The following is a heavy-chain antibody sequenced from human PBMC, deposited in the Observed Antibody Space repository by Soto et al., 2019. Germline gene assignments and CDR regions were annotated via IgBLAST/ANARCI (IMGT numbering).Heavy chain of an antibody. CDR2: IYYSGST. CDR1: GGSVSSGSYY. V-gene: IGHV4-61*01. D-gene: IGHD5-12*01. Sequence: SENLSLTCTVSGGSVSSGSYYWSWIRQPPGKGLEWIGYIYYSGSTNYNPSLKSRVTISVDTSKNQFSLKLSSVTAADTAVYYCARGDIVFMISYYYSYVMDVRGQGSTVTVS. CDR3: ARGDIVFMISYYYSYVMDV. J-gene: IGHJ6*02.